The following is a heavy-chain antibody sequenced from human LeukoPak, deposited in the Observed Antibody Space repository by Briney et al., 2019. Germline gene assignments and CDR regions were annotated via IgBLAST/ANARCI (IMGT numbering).Heavy chain of an antibody. D-gene: IGHD3-3*01. CDR1: GGSVINTNW. V-gene: IGHV4-4*02. Sequence: TETLSLTCGVSGGSVINTNWWTWVRQPPGKGLEWIGEVHLDGRTNYNPSLESRLTMSVDVSENQVSLKLTSVTAADTAVYYCAREGGFSRPLDYSGQGTLVTFSS. CDR3: AREGGFSRPLDY. J-gene: IGHJ4*02. CDR2: VHLDGRT.